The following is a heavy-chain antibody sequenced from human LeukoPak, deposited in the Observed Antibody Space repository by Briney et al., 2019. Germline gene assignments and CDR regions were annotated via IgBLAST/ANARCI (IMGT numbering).Heavy chain of an antibody. CDR1: GFTFSSFQ. CDR3: ARDSIVPGNIGNDMDV. D-gene: IGHD2-8*01. V-gene: IGHV3-48*03. Sequence: GGSLRLSCAASGFTFSSFQMKWVRQAPGKGLEWVSYISHSGRTMYYADAVKGRFTISRDNAKNSLYLQMNSLRAGDTAVYYCARDSIVPGNIGNDMDVWGKGTTVTASS. CDR2: ISHSGRTM. J-gene: IGHJ6*03.